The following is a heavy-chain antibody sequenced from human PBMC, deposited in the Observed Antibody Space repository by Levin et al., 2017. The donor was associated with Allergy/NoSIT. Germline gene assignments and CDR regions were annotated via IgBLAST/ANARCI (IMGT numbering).Heavy chain of an antibody. CDR1: GGSFSGYY. CDR2: INHSGST. Sequence: SQTLSLTCAVYGGSFSGYYWSWIRQPPGKGLEWIGEINHSGSTNYNPSLKSRVTISVDTSKNQFSLKLSSVTAADTAVYYCARVLQWLRLRAFDYWGQGTLVTVSS. D-gene: IGHD5-12*01. CDR3: ARVLQWLRLRAFDY. V-gene: IGHV4-34*01. J-gene: IGHJ4*02.